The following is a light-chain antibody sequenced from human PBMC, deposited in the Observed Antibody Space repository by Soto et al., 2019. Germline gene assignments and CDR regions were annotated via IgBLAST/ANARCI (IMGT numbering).Light chain of an antibody. CDR1: QSVRTY. Sequence: EIVLTQSAVTLSLSPGERATLSCRASQSVRTYLAWYQVKPGQAPRLLIYDASSRASGVPARFSGSGSGTDFTLTISSLEPEDFALYYCQQRNSWPPITFGQGTRPESK. CDR2: DAS. J-gene: IGKJ5*01. V-gene: IGKV3-11*01. CDR3: QQRNSWPPIT.